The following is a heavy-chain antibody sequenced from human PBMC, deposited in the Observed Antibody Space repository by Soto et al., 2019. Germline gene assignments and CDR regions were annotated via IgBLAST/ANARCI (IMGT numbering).Heavy chain of an antibody. J-gene: IGHJ4*02. V-gene: IGHV4-31*03. CDR3: AREVAATTHFDF. CDR1: GGSISNDNYY. D-gene: IGHD5-12*01. Sequence: QVQLQESGPGLVKPSQTLSLTCTVSGGSISNDNYYWTWIRQHPGKGLEWIGYIYYGGSTYYNPSLKSRITISIDTSKNQFSLELTSVTAADTAVYYCAREVAATTHFDFWGQGTLVTVSS. CDR2: IYYGGST.